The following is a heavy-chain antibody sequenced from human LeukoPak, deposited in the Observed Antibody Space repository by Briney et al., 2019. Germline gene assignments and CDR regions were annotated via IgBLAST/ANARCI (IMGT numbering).Heavy chain of an antibody. CDR2: VHSIGYT. J-gene: IGHJ2*01. CDR3: ARHITDSGSAFDL. CDR1: GGSISSYY. D-gene: IGHD3-10*01. V-gene: IGHV4-59*08. Sequence: SETLSLTCTVPGGSISSYYWGWIRQPPGKGLEWIAYVHSIGYTNYNPSLKSRVTISMDTSKDQFSLKLISVTAADTAMYYCARHITDSGSAFDLWGRGTLVTVSS.